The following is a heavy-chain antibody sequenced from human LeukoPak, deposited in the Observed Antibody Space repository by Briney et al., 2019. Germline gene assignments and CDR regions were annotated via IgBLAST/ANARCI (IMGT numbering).Heavy chain of an antibody. CDR1: GFTFSRYS. V-gene: IGHV3-48*02. D-gene: IGHD6-13*01. J-gene: IGHJ4*02. CDR3: ARGAGRGGYYFDY. CDR2: ISGSSSTI. Sequence: GGSLRLSCAASGFTFSRYSMNWVRQAPGKGLEWVSYISGSSSTIYYADSVRGRFTISRDNAKNSLYLQMNSLRDEDTAVYYGARGAGRGGYYFDYWGQGTLVSVSS.